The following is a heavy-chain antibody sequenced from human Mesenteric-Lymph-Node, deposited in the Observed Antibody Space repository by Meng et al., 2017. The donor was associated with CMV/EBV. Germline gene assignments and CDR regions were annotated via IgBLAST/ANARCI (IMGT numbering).Heavy chain of an antibody. CDR2: IRYDGSNR. CDR3: AKDAERASGTLDY. CDR1: GFKLRSYG. Sequence: CATSGFKLRSYGMHWVRQAPGKGLEWVAFIRYDGSNRNYADSVKGRFTISRDNAKNTLFLQMSSLRSDDTAVYFCAKDAERASGTLDYWGQGSLVTVSS. V-gene: IGHV3-30*02. J-gene: IGHJ4*02. D-gene: IGHD6-13*01.